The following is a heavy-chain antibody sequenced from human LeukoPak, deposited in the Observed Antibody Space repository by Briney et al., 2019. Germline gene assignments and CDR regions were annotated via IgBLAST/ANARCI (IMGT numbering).Heavy chain of an antibody. D-gene: IGHD3-3*01. CDR2: ISYDGSNK. CDR3: AKQLRFLEWLPNFDY. V-gene: IGHV3-30-3*01. J-gene: IGHJ4*02. CDR1: GLTFSTIA. Sequence: GGSLRLSCAASGLTFSTIAFHWVRQAPGKGLEWLALISYDGSNKFYADSVKGRFTISRNNSKNTLYLQMNSLETEDTAVYYCAKQLRFLEWLPNFDYWGQGTLVTVSS.